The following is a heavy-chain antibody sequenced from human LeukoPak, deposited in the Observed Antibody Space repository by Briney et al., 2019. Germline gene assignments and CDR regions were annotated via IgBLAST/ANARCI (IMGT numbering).Heavy chain of an antibody. Sequence: GGSLRLSCAASGFTFSSYAMSWVRQAPGKGLEWVSAISGSGSSTYYADSVKGRFTISRDNSKNTLYLQMNSLRAEDTAVYYCAKDPRMYSSSSPYYFDYWGQGTLVTVSS. CDR2: ISGSGSST. J-gene: IGHJ4*02. D-gene: IGHD6-6*01. V-gene: IGHV3-23*01. CDR3: AKDPRMYSSSSPYYFDY. CDR1: GFTFSSYA.